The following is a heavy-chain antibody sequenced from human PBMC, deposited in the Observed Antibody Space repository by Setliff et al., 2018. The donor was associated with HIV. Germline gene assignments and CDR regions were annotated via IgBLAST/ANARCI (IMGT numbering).Heavy chain of an antibody. D-gene: IGHD3-10*01. J-gene: IGHJ3*02. CDR1: GGYTSTSGYY. CDR2: IYSSGST. V-gene: IGHV4-39*01. Sequence: SETLSLTCTVSGGYTSTSGYYWGGIRQPPGKGREWSGSIYSSGSTYYNPSLKSRVTITVDTSKDQFSPKLKSVSAAVTAVYYCATSAESGFGLHWVVFNIWGQGTRVPVSS. CDR3: ATSAESGFGLHWVVFNI.